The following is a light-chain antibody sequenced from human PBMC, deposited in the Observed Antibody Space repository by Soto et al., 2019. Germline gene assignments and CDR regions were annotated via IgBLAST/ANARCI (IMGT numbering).Light chain of an antibody. CDR2: KAS. J-gene: IGKJ1*01. CDR1: QSISSW. Sequence: DIQMTQSPSILSASVGDRVTITCRASQSISSWLAWYQQKPGKAPNLLIHKASHLESGVPSRFSGSGSETEFTLTISSLQPDDFATYYCQHYKSYPWTFGQGTKVDIK. CDR3: QHYKSYPWT. V-gene: IGKV1-5*03.